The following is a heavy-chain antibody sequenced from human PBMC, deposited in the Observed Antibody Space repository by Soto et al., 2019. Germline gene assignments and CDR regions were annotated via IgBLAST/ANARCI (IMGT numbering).Heavy chain of an antibody. V-gene: IGHV3-33*01. CDR1: GFTFSSYG. CDR2: IWQDGSKQ. J-gene: IGHJ6*03. D-gene: IGHD2-15*01. CDR3: ARARKGRVVVVVAATPNYYYYYMDV. Sequence: GGSLRLSCAASGFTFSSYGMHWVRQAPGKGLEWVAVIWQDGSKQYYADSVKGRFTISRDNAKNSLYLQMNSLRAEDTAVYYCARARKGRVVVVVAATPNYYYYYMDVWGKGTTVTVSS.